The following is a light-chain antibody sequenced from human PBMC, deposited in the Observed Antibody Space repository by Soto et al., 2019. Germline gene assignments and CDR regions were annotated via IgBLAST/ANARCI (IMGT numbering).Light chain of an antibody. CDR1: QTISTY. J-gene: IGKJ1*01. CDR2: DAS. Sequence: DIQMTQSPSSVSASVGDRVTITCRASQTISTYLVWYQQQPGKAPNLLISDASSLQSGVPSRFSGSGSGTDFTLTITSLQPEDFATYSCQQANAFPLAFGQGTKVEIK. V-gene: IGKV1-12*01. CDR3: QQANAFPLA.